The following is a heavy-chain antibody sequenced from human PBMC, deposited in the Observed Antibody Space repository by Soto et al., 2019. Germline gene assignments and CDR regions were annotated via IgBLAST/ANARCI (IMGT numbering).Heavy chain of an antibody. V-gene: IGHV1-24*01. J-gene: IGHJ4*02. CDR1: GYTLTELS. CDR3: ATKNQIEYYYDSSGYYYFDY. D-gene: IGHD3-22*01. CDR2: FDPEDGET. Sequence: GASVKVSCKVSGYTLTELSMHWVRQAPGKGLEWMGGFDPEDGETIYAQKFQGRVTMTEDTSTDTAYMELSSLRSEDTAVYYCATKNQIEYYYDSSGYYYFDYWGQGTLVTSPQ.